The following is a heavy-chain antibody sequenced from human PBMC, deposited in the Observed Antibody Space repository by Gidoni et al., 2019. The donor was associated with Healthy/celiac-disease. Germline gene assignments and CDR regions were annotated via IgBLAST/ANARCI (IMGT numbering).Heavy chain of an antibody. V-gene: IGHV3-33*01. D-gene: IGHD3-10*01. CDR3: ARSITMDAFDI. J-gene: IGHJ3*02. CDR2: IWYDGSNK. Sequence: QVQLVESWGGVVQPGRSLRLSCAASGFPFSSYGMHWVRQAPGKGLGWVAVIWYDGSNKYYADSVKGRFTISRDNSKNTLYLQMNSLRAEDTAVYYCARSITMDAFDIWGQGTMVTVSS. CDR1: GFPFSSYG.